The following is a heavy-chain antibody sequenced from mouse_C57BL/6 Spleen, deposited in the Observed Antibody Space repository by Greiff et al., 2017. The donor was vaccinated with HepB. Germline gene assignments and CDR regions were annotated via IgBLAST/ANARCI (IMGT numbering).Heavy chain of an antibody. J-gene: IGHJ1*03. CDR2: IDSSDSYT. D-gene: IGHD2-4*01. CDR3: ARRGTMITRYFDV. Sequence: VQLQQPGAALVMPGASVKLFCKASGYTFTSYWMHWVKQRPGQGLEWIGEIDSSDSYTNYNQKFKGKSTLTVDKFSRTAYMQLSRLTSEDSAVYYCARRGTMITRYFDVWGTGTTVTVSS. CDR1: GYTFTSYW. V-gene: IGHV1-69*01.